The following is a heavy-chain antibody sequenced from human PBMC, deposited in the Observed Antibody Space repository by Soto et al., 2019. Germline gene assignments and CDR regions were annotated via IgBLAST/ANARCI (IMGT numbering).Heavy chain of an antibody. Sequence: EVQLVESGGGLVQPGGSLRLSCAASGLIFSDYHMDWVRQAPGKGLEWVGRIRRKANSYTTEYAASVKGRFTNSRDDSKNSLYLPMNRLKTEDTAVYYCAMLGGWSGGSNDMDVWGQGTTVTVSS. CDR1: GLIFSDYH. J-gene: IGHJ6*02. CDR3: AMLGGWSGGSNDMDV. CDR2: IRRKANSYTT. V-gene: IGHV3-72*01. D-gene: IGHD6-19*01.